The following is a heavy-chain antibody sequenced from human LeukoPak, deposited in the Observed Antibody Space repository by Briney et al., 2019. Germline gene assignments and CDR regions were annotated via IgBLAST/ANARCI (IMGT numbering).Heavy chain of an antibody. CDR3: GKSEAYSFAYGIDF. Sequence: GGSLRLSCAASGFMFNSYWMMWVRQAPGKGLEWVANIKQDGSEKYYVDSVKGRFTISRDNAKNSLYLQMSSLRVEDTAVYYCGKSEAYSFAYGIDFWGEGTLVTVSS. CDR2: IKQDGSEK. CDR1: GFMFNSYW. V-gene: IGHV3-7*01. J-gene: IGHJ4*02. D-gene: IGHD5-18*01.